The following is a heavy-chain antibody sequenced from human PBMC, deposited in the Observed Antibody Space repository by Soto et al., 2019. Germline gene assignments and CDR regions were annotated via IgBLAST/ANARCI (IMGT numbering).Heavy chain of an antibody. V-gene: IGHV1-69*08. CDR1: GGTSSSPT. CDR2: IIPILGIV. CDR3: AGDSGVGEQLARGWFDP. J-gene: IGHJ5*02. Sequence: QVQLVQSGAEVKKPGSSVKVSCKTSGGTSSSPTISWVRQAPGQGLEWMGRIIPILGIVNYAQKFQGRVTVTADKSTSTAYMELSGLRSDDTALYHWAGDSGVGEQLARGWFDPWGKGTQVTVTS. D-gene: IGHD6-13*01.